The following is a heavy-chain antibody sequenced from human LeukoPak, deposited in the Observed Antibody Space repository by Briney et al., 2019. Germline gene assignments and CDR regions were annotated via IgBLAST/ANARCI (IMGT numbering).Heavy chain of an antibody. J-gene: IGHJ4*02. CDR1: GFTLSSYA. D-gene: IGHD3-10*01. Sequence: GGSLRLSCAASGFTLSSYAMNWVRQAPGKGLEWVSAISGSGGSTYYADSVKGRFTISRDNSKNTLYLQMNSLRAEDTAVYYCAKDQMYYYGSGSYPSLDYWGQGTLVTVSS. V-gene: IGHV3-23*01. CDR3: AKDQMYYYGSGSYPSLDY. CDR2: ISGSGGST.